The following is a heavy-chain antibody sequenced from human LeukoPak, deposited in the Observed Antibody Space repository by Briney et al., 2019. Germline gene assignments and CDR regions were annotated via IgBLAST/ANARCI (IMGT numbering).Heavy chain of an antibody. D-gene: IGHD6-13*01. CDR2: IYHSGST. J-gene: IGHJ6*02. V-gene: IGHV4-4*02. Sequence: PSETLSLTCAVSGGSISSSNWWSWVRQPPGKGLEWIGEIYHSGSTNYNPSLKSRVTISVDKSKNQFSLKLSSVTAADTAVCYCARGKLKEYSSSWYLGVNYYGMDVWGQGTTVTVSS. CDR1: GGSISSSNW. CDR3: ARGKLKEYSSSWYLGVNYYGMDV.